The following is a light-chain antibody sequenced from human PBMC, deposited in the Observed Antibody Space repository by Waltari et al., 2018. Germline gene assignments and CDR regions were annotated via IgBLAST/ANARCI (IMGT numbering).Light chain of an antibody. J-gene: IGKJ2*01. Sequence: EIVVTQSPATLSVSPGERATLYCRASQSIGDNLAWYQQKPGQPPRLLISSASRRLPGVPDRFSGSGSGQDFTLTISSLQSEDFAVYYCQQCNDWPPYTFGRGTKLEI. CDR3: QQCNDWPPYT. CDR1: QSIGDN. CDR2: SAS. V-gene: IGKV3-15*01.